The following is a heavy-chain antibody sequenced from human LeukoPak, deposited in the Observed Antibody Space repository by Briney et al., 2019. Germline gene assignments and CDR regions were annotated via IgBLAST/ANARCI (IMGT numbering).Heavy chain of an antibody. V-gene: IGHV4-30-4*01. Sequence: SQTLSLTCTVSGGSISSGDYYWSWIRQPPGKGLEWIGYIYYSGSTYYNPSLKSRATISVDTSKNQFSLKLSSVTAADTAVYYCARDRNYYGSGSSGMDVWGKGTTVTVSS. J-gene: IGHJ6*04. D-gene: IGHD3-10*01. CDR2: IYYSGST. CDR1: GGSISSGDYY. CDR3: ARDRNYYGSGSSGMDV.